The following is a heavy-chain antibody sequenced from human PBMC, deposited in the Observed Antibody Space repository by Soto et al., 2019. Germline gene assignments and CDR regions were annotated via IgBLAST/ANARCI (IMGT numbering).Heavy chain of an antibody. Sequence: GASVKVSCKASGYTFTSYGISWVRQAPGQGLEWMGWISAYNGNTNYAQKLQGRVTMTTDTSTSTAYMELRGLRSDDTAVYYCARDPGGSYYYYYGMDVWGQGTTVTVSS. V-gene: IGHV1-18*04. CDR1: GYTFTSYG. CDR2: ISAYNGNT. CDR3: ARDPGGSYYYYYGMDV. D-gene: IGHD1-26*01. J-gene: IGHJ6*02.